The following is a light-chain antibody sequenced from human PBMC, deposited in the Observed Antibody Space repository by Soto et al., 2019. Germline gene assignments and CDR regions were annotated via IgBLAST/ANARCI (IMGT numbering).Light chain of an antibody. CDR1: SSNIGSNT. Sequence: QSVLTQPPSASGTPGQRVTISCSGSSSNIGSNTVNWYQHLPGTAPKLLIDTNYHRPSGVPDRFSGSKSGTSASLAISGLQSEDEADYYCEAWDDSLNGPVFGGGTKVTVL. CDR3: EAWDDSLNGPV. CDR2: TNY. J-gene: IGLJ3*02. V-gene: IGLV1-44*01.